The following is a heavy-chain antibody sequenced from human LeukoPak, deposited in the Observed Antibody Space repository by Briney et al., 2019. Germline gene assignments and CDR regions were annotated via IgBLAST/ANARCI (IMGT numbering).Heavy chain of an antibody. CDR1: AFTFNTYW. Sequence: PGGSLRLSCAASAFTFNTYWMHWVRQAPGKGLVWVSRINSDGSTTSYADSVKGRFTISRDNSKNTLYLQMNSLRAEDTAVYFCARVATGSYDWFDPWGQGTLVTVSS. V-gene: IGHV3-74*01. CDR2: INSDGSTT. CDR3: ARVATGSYDWFDP. D-gene: IGHD3-10*01. J-gene: IGHJ5*02.